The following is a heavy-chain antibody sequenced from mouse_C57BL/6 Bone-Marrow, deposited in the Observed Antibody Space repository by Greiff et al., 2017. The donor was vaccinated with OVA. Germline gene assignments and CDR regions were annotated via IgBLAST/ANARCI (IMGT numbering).Heavy chain of an antibody. J-gene: IGHJ1*03. V-gene: IGHV1-19*01. D-gene: IGHD2-2*01. CDR1: GYTFTDYY. Sequence: VQLQQSGPVLVKPGASVKMSCKASGYTFTDYYMNWVKQSHGQSLEWIGVINPYNGGTSYNQKFKGKATLTVDKSSRTAYMKLNSLTSEDSSVYCCARRLRRWYCDVGCTGTAVTVSS. CDR2: INPYNGGT. CDR3: ARRLRRWYCDV.